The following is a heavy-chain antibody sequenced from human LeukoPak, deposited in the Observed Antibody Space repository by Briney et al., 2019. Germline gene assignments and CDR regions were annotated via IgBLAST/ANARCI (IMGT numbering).Heavy chain of an antibody. J-gene: IGHJ4*02. CDR2: ISSSSIYI. Sequence: PGGSLRLSCAASEFTFSNYKMNWVRQAPGKGLEWVSSISSSSIYIYYADSVKGRFTIPRDNDKNSLYLQMNSLRAEDTAVYYCARESSGRRVQTFDYWGQGTLVTVSS. CDR3: ARESSGRRVQTFDY. V-gene: IGHV3-21*01. D-gene: IGHD1-1*01. CDR1: EFTFSNYK.